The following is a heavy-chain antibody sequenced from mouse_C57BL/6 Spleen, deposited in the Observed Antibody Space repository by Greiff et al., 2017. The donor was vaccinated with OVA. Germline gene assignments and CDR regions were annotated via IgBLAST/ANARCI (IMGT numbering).Heavy chain of an antibody. J-gene: IGHJ2*01. CDR3: ARRPTGLYYFDY. CDR2: IYPGDGDT. D-gene: IGHD4-1*02. CDR1: GYAFSSSW. Sequence: LQESGPELVKPGASVKISCKASGYAFSSSWMNWVKQRPGKGLEWIGRIYPGDGDTNYNGKFKGKATLTADKSSSTAYMQLSSLTSEDSAVYFCARRPTGLYYFDYWGQGTTLTVSS. V-gene: IGHV1-82*01.